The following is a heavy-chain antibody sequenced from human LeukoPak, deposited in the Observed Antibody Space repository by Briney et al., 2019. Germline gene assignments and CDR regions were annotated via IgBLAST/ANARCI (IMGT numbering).Heavy chain of an antibody. CDR1: GFTFSSYW. CDR3: ARDLAGPPQEAFDI. J-gene: IGHJ3*02. V-gene: IGHV3-7*01. CDR2: IKQDGSEK. Sequence: GGPLRLSCAASGFTFSSYWMSWVRQAPGKGLEWVANIKQDGSEKYYVDSVKGRFAISRDNAKNSLYLQMNSLRAEDTAVYYCARDLAGPPQEAFDIWGQGTTVTVSS.